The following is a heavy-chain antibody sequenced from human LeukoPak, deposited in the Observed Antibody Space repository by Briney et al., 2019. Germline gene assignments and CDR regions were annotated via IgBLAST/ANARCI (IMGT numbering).Heavy chain of an antibody. V-gene: IGHV3-43*01. CDR2: ISWDGGST. CDR3: VGDCSSTSCYLVDV. Sequence: PGGSLRLSCAASGFTFDDYTMHWVRQAPGKGLEWVSLISWDGGSTYYADSVKGRFTISRDNSKNSLYLQMNSLRTEDTALYYCVGDCSSTSCYLVDVWGKGTTVTVSS. CDR1: GFTFDDYT. J-gene: IGHJ6*04. D-gene: IGHD2-2*01.